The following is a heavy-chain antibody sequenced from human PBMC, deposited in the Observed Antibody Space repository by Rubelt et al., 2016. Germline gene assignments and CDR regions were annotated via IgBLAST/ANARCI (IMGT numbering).Heavy chain of an antibody. CDR2: ISYDGNNK. Sequence: QVLLVESGGGVVQPGRSLRLSCAASGFTFSSYAIHWVRQAPGKGLQWVAVISYDGNNKYYADSVKGRFTVSRDNSKNTLYLQMNSLRAEDTAVYYCARDSSFSIAAEGYWGQGTLVTVSS. J-gene: IGHJ4*02. CDR1: GFTFSSYA. V-gene: IGHV3-30*04. CDR3: ARDSSFSIAAEGY. D-gene: IGHD6-13*01.